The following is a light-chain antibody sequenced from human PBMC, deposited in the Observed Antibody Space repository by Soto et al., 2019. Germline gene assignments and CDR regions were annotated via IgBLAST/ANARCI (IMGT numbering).Light chain of an antibody. Sequence: DIQLTQSPSFLSASVGDRVTITCRASQGISSYLAWYQQKPGKAPKLLIYAASTLQDGVPSRFSGGGAGTEFSLTISSLQPEDVAASYCRQLNSCPPFTFGPGTKVDIK. CDR1: QGISSY. CDR3: RQLNSCPPFT. V-gene: IGKV1-9*01. CDR2: AAS. J-gene: IGKJ3*01.